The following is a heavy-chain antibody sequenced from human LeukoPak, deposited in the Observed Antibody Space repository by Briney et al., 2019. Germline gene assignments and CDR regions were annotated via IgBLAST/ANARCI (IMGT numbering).Heavy chain of an antibody. CDR2: ISRTSSYT. Sequence: PGGSLRLSCAASGFTFSDYYMSWIRQAPGKGLEWISYISRTSSYTNYADSVKGRFTISRDNAKNSLYLQMNSLRAEDTAVYYCARVRQYYDILTGYYSDYWGQGTLVTVSS. V-gene: IGHV3-11*06. J-gene: IGHJ4*02. CDR1: GFTFSDYY. CDR3: ARVRQYYDILTGYYSDY. D-gene: IGHD3-9*01.